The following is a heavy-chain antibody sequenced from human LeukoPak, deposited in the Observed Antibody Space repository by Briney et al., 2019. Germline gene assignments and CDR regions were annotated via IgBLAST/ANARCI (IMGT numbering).Heavy chain of an antibody. CDR1: GFTFSSYA. Sequence: GGSLRLSCAASGFTFSSYAMSWVRQDPGRGLEWVSAISGNGGYTWYADSMKGRFTISRDNSKNTLYLQMSSLRAEDTAVYYCAKEPIAAAGTFDYWGQGTLATVSS. J-gene: IGHJ4*02. CDR3: AKEPIAAAGTFDY. V-gene: IGHV3-23*01. CDR2: ISGNGGYT. D-gene: IGHD6-25*01.